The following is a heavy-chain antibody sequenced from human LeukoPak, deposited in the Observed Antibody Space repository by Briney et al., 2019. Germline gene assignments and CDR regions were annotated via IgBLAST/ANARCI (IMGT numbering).Heavy chain of an antibody. J-gene: IGHJ4*02. CDR3: ARQNSGFIAAAGRFDY. V-gene: IGHV4-34*01. D-gene: IGHD6-13*01. CDR2: INHSGST. CDR1: GGSFSGYY. Sequence: PSETLSLTCAVYGGSFSGYYWSWIRQPPGKGREWIGEINHSGSTNYNPSLKSRVTISVDTSKNQFSLKLSSVTAADTAVYYCARQNSGFIAAAGRFDYWGQGTLVTVSS.